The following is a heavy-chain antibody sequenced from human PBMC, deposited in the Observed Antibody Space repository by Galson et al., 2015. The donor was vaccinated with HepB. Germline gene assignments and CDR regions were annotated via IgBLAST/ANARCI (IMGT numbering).Heavy chain of an antibody. Sequence: SLRLSCAASGFTFSSYAMSWVRQAPGKGLEWVSAISGSDDGTYYADSVKGRFTISRDNSKSTLYLQMNSLRVEDTAMYYCARLDSEGGLYYFDYWGQGTLVTVSS. CDR2: ISGSDDGT. J-gene: IGHJ4*02. CDR1: GFTFSSYA. CDR3: ARLDSEGGLYYFDY. V-gene: IGHV3-23*01. D-gene: IGHD1-1*01.